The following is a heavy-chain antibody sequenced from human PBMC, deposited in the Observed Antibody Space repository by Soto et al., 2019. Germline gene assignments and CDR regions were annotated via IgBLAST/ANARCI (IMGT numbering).Heavy chain of an antibody. V-gene: IGHV3-23*01. CDR3: ARGYCGGDCYSGDS. D-gene: IGHD2-21*02. CDR1: GFTFSSYA. J-gene: IGHJ4*02. Sequence: GGSLRLSCAASGFTFSSYAMSWVRQAPGKGLGWVSAISGSGGSTYYADSVKGRFTISRDNSKNTLYLQMNSLRAEDTAMYYCARGYCGGDCYSGDSWGQGALVTVSS. CDR2: ISGSGGST.